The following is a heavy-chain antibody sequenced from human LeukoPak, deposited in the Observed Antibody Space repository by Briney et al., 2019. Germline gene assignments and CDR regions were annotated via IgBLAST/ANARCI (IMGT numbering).Heavy chain of an antibody. CDR3: ARSRGVSDY. CDR2: ISTSSSTI. J-gene: IGHJ4*02. Sequence: GGSLRLSCSASGFTFSSYSMNWVRQAPGKGLEWVSYISTSSSTIYYADSVKGRFTISRDNAKNSLYLQMSSLRDDDTAVYFCARSRGVSDYWGQGTLVTVSS. CDR1: GFTFSSYS. D-gene: IGHD3-10*01. V-gene: IGHV3-48*02.